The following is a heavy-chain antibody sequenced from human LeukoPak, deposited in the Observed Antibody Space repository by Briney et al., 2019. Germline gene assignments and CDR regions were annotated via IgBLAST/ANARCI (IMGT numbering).Heavy chain of an antibody. J-gene: IGHJ3*02. V-gene: IGHV5-51*01. Sequence: GEPLKISCKGSGYSSTSYLIGWVRQMPGKGLGWMGVIYLGESDTRYSPFFQAQVTISAYKSISTAYMQWSSLKASDTDMYYCARQYSSCLDAFDIWGQGTMVTVSS. CDR3: ARQYSSCLDAFDI. CDR2: IYLGESDT. CDR1: GYSSTSYL. D-gene: IGHD6-19*01.